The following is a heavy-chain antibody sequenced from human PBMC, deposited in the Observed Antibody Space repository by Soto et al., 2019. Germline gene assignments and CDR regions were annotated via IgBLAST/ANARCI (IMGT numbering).Heavy chain of an antibody. CDR2: ISAYNGNT. CDR3: TRVGPYITMIVVVDFDY. D-gene: IGHD3-22*01. CDR1: GCTFTSYG. Sequence: VASVKVSCKASGCTFTSYGISCVRQAPGQGLEWMGWISAYNGNTNYAQKLQGRVTMTTDTSTSTAYMELRSLRSDDTAVYYCTRVGPYITMIVVVDFDYWGQGTLVTVSS. V-gene: IGHV1-18*04. J-gene: IGHJ4*02.